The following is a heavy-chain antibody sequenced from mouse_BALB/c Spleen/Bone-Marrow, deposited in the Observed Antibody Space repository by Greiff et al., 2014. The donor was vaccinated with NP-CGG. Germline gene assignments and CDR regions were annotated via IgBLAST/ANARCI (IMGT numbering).Heavy chain of an antibody. CDR2: INPRNTYS. Sequence: VKLQESGAELARPGASVKMSCKASGYSFTSYTMHWVKQRPGQGLEWIAYINPRNTYSDYNQKFKDRATVTADKSSSTAYMQLSSLTSEDSAVYYCTREGTYDGSSGHFDYWGQGTTLTVSS. V-gene: IGHV1-4*01. CDR1: GYSFTSYT. CDR3: TREGTYDGSSGHFDY. J-gene: IGHJ2*01. D-gene: IGHD2-3*01.